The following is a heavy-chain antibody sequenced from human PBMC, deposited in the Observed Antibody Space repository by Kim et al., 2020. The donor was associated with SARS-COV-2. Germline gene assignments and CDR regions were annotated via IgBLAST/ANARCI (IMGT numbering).Heavy chain of an antibody. J-gene: IGHJ6*02. V-gene: IGHV3-23*01. CDR2: ISHSGDST. CDR3: AKHYYGWGMGTQGGMDV. CDR1: GFTFSNYA. Sequence: GGSLRLSCAASGFTFSNYAMSWVRQAPGKGLEWVSGISHSGDSTYYAASVKARFTISRDNSKNTLDLQMNSLGAEDTRAEDTAVYYCAKHYYGWGMGTQGGMDVWGQGTTVTVSS. D-gene: IGHD3-10*01.